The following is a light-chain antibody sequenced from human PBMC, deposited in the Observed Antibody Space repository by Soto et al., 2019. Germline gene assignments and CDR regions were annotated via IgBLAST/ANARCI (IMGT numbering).Light chain of an antibody. CDR2: GAS. Sequence: EIVLTQSPGTLSLSPGERATLSCRASQSGFSFYLAWFQQKPGQAPRLLIYGASSRATGIPDRFSGSGSGTDFTLTISRLEPEDFATYYCQQANSFPRTFGGGTEVEIK. J-gene: IGKJ4*01. CDR3: QQANSFPRT. V-gene: IGKV3-20*01. CDR1: QSGFSFY.